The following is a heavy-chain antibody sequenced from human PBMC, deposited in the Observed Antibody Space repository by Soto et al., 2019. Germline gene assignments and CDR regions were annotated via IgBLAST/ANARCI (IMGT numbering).Heavy chain of an antibody. CDR2: ISAYNGNT. J-gene: IGHJ6*02. Sequence: QVQLVQSGAEVKKPGASVKVSCKASGYTFTSYGISWVRQAPGQGLEWMGWISAYNGNTNYAQKLQGRVTMTTDTPTSTAYMEMRSLSTDDTAVYYCARDYGSGDYYGMDVWGQGTTVTVSS. CDR3: ARDYGSGDYYGMDV. D-gene: IGHD3-10*01. V-gene: IGHV1-18*01. CDR1: GYTFTSYG.